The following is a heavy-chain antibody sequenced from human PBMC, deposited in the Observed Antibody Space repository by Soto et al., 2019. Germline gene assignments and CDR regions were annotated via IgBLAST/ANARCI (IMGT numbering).Heavy chain of an antibody. V-gene: IGHV5-51*03. J-gene: IGHJ6*02. CDR3: ASRAGSSFYLQYGLDV. CDR2: IYPDDSDT. Sequence: DEQLVQSGAEVKKPGESLKISCKGSGYTFTNYWVAWVRQMPGNGLEWMGIIYPDDSDTRYSPSFQGQVTISADKSIDTAYLQWSSLKASDTAMYYCASRAGSSFYLQYGLDVWGQGTTVTVSS. D-gene: IGHD2-2*01. CDR1: GYTFTNYW.